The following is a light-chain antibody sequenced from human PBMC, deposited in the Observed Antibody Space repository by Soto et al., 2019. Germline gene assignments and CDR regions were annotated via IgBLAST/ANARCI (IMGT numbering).Light chain of an antibody. Sequence: DIQLTQSPSLLSASVGDRVTITCRASQGIGSSLAWYHQKAGKAPKLLIHTASTLQSGVPSRFSGSGSGTEFTLTITSLQPEDFATYYCQQRNSYPITFGQGTLLEIK. CDR2: TAS. CDR3: QQRNSYPIT. V-gene: IGKV1-9*01. J-gene: IGKJ5*01. CDR1: QGIGSS.